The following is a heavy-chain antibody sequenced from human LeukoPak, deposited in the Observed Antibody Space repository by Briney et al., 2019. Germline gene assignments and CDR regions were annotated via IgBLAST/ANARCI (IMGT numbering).Heavy chain of an antibody. D-gene: IGHD3-22*01. CDR3: ARTHYYYDSSGYYPDWYFDL. CDR1: GYTFTSYG. Sequence: GASVKVSCKASGYTFTSYGISWVRQAPGQVLEWMGWISAYNGNTNYAQKLQGRVTMTTDTSTSTAYMELRSLRSDDTAVYYCARTHYYYDSSGYYPDWYFDLWGRGTLVTVSS. V-gene: IGHV1-18*01. CDR2: ISAYNGNT. J-gene: IGHJ2*01.